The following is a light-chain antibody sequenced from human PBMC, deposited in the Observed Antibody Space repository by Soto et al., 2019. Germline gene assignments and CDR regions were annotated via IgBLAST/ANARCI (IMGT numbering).Light chain of an antibody. V-gene: IGKV3-15*01. CDR1: QSVGSN. J-gene: IGKJ2*01. CDR2: GAS. CDR3: QEYTDWSST. Sequence: EMVMTQSPATLYVSPGESATLSCRASQSVGSNLAWYQQKPGQAPRLLIYGASTRATGTPTRFSGSGSGTDFTLSISSLQSEDFAVYYCQEYTDWSSTFGQGTKVEIK.